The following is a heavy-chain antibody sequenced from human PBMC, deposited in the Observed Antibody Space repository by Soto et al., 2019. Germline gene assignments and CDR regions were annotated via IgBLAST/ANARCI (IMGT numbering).Heavy chain of an antibody. J-gene: IGHJ6*02. D-gene: IGHD2-15*01. Sequence: QITLKESGPTLVKPTQTLTLTCTFSGFSLSSSGVGVGWIRQPPGKAPEWLALIYWDEDKRYSPSLKTRLTITQDNPTNEVVLTTTNMDPVDTGTYYCAHKVVRGAGMDGCGQGTTVTVSS. V-gene: IGHV2-5*02. CDR2: IYWDEDK. CDR1: GFSLSSSGVG. CDR3: AHKVVRGAGMDG.